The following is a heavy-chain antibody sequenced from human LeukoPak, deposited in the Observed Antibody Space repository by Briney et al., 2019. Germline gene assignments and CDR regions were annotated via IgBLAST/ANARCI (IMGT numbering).Heavy chain of an antibody. D-gene: IGHD6-13*01. CDR2: INPSSGGT. V-gene: IGHV1-2*02. J-gene: IGHJ6*03. Sequence: ASVRVSCKSSVYTFTVYYMHWVRHAPGQGVEWMGWINPSSGGTNNVQKFQGRVTMSRDTTISTAYIERSRLRSDDTAVYYCARGGPGIAAAGEYYYYYMDVWGKGTTVTVSS. CDR1: VYTFTVYY. CDR3: ARGGPGIAAAGEYYYYYMDV.